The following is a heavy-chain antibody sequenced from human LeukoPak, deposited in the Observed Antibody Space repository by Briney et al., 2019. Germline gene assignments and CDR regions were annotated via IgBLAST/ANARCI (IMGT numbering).Heavy chain of an antibody. CDR3: ARSTTVTTPYNWFDP. J-gene: IGHJ5*02. CDR1: GGSISNYY. CDR2: IYHSGST. V-gene: IGHV4-59*08. Sequence: SETLSLTCTVSGGSISNYYWSWIRQPPRKGLEWTGYIYHSGSTNYNPSLQSRVTISIDTSKNQFSLILNSVTAADTAVYYCARSTTVTTPYNWFDPWGQGTLVTVSS. D-gene: IGHD4-17*01.